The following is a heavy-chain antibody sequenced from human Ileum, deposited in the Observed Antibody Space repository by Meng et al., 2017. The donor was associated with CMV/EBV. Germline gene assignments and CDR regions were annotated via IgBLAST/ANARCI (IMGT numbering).Heavy chain of an antibody. D-gene: IGHD3-10*01. J-gene: IGHJ4*02. Sequence: GESLKISCAASGFTFSDYYMSWIRQAPGKGLEWVSYISSSGSTIYYADSVKGRFTISRDNAKNSLYLKMNSLRAEDTAVYYCARSYYYGSGSYCYWGQGTLVTVSS. V-gene: IGHV3-11*04. CDR3: ARSYYYGSGSYCY. CDR2: ISSSGSTI. CDR1: GFTFSDYY.